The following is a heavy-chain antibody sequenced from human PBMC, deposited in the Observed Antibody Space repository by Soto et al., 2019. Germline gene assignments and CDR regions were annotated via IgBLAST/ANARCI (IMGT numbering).Heavy chain of an antibody. Sequence: EVQLVESGGGLVKPGGSLRLSCAASGFTFTRYSMNWVRQAPGKGLEWVSSISSTTNYIYYADSMKGRFTVSRDNAKNSLYLERNSLSYEDTPVYYCARESEDLTSNFDYWGQGTLVTVSS. J-gene: IGHJ4*02. CDR2: ISSTTNYI. CDR1: GFTFTRYS. V-gene: IGHV3-21*01. CDR3: ARESEDLTSNFDY.